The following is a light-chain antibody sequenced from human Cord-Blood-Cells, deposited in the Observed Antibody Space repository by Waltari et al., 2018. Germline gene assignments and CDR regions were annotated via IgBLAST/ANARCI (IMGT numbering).Light chain of an antibody. CDR1: SSDVGGYNY. Sequence: QSALTQPRSVSGSPGQSVTISCTGTSSDVGGYNYVSWYQQHPGKAPKLMIYDVSKRPSVVPVRFSGSKSGNTASLTISGLQAEDGADYYCCSYAGSYTLVFGGGTKLTVL. CDR3: CSYAGSYTLV. J-gene: IGLJ3*02. CDR2: DVS. V-gene: IGLV2-11*01.